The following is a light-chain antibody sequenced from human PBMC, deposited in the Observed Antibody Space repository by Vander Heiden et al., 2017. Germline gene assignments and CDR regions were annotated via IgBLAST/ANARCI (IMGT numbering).Light chain of an antibody. V-gene: IGLV2-8*01. CDR2: EVS. CDR3: SSYAGSNNVV. J-gene: IGLJ2*01. Sequence: QSALTQPPSAPGSPGQPVTIPCTGTSSDVGGYNYVSWYQQHPGKAPKLMIYEVSKRPSGVPDRFSGSKSGNTASLTVSGLQAEDEADYYCSSYAGSNNVVFGGGTKLTVL. CDR1: SSDVGGYNY.